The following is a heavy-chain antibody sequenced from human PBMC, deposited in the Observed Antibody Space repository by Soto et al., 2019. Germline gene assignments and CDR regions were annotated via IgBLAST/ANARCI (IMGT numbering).Heavy chain of an antibody. CDR2: MDPNSGDT. D-gene: IGHD7-27*01. Sequence: QVQLVQSGAEVKKPGASVKVSCKASGYSFTSYDINWMRQATGQGLEWMGWMDPNSGDTGYAQKFQGRVTMTRDTSISTAYMELSSLRSEDTALDYCARNRRNTGDFDYWGPGTLVTVSS. J-gene: IGHJ4*02. CDR3: ARNRRNTGDFDY. V-gene: IGHV1-8*01. CDR1: GYSFTSYD.